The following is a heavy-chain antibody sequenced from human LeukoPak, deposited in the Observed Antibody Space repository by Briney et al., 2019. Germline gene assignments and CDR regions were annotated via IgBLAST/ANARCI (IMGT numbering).Heavy chain of an antibody. D-gene: IGHD3-16*01. CDR3: AKAKAGLGAFDI. J-gene: IGHJ3*02. CDR2: ISSSSSYI. V-gene: IGHV3-21*04. Sequence: GGSLRLSCAASGFTFSSYSMNWVRQAPGKGLEWVSSISSSSSYIYYAGSVKGRFTISRDNSKNTLYLQMNSLRAEDTAVYYCAKAKAGLGAFDIWGQGTVVTVSS. CDR1: GFTFSSYS.